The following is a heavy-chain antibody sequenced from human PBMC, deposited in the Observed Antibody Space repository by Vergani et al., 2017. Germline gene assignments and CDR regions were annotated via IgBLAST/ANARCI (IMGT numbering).Heavy chain of an antibody. CDR3: ASARGRQLWLGGYFDS. CDR1: VGTFSSYA. D-gene: IGHD5-18*01. Sequence: QVQLVQSGAEVKKPGSSVKVSCKASVGTFSSYAISWVRQAPGQGLEWMGGIITIFGTAKYAQKFQSRVTITADESTSTAYMELSNLRCENTAVCYCASARGRQLWLGGYFDSWGQGTLVTVSS. CDR2: IITIFGTA. V-gene: IGHV1-69*12. J-gene: IGHJ4*02.